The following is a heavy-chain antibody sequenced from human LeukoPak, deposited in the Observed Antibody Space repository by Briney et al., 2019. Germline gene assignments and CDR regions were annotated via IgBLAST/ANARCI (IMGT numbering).Heavy chain of an antibody. CDR2: ISSSSSYI. V-gene: IGHV3-21*01. J-gene: IGHJ4*02. CDR3: ARVLGYGIFVFDY. Sequence: GGSLRLSCAASGFTFSSYSMNWVRQAPGKGLEWVSSISSSSSYIYYADSVKGRFTISRDNAKNSLYLQMNSLRAEDTAVYYCARVLGYGIFVFDYWGQGTLVTVSS. D-gene: IGHD3-9*01. CDR1: GFTFSSYS.